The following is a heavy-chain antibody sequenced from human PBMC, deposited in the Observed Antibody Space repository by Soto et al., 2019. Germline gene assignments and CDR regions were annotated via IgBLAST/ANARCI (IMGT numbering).Heavy chain of an antibody. D-gene: IGHD3-3*01. Sequence: GASVKVSCKASGYTFPGSYMHWVRQAPGQGLEWMGWINPNSGGTNYAQKFQGWVTMTRDTSISTAYMDLSRLRSDDTAVYYCARGSRAIFGVVTYYMDVWGKGTTVTVSS. J-gene: IGHJ6*03. CDR2: INPNSGGT. V-gene: IGHV1-2*04. CDR1: GYTFPGSY. CDR3: ARGSRAIFGVVTYYMDV.